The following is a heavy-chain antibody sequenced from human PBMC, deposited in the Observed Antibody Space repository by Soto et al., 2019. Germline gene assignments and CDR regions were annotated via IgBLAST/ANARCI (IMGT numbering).Heavy chain of an antibody. CDR3: ARDNYDFWSGYRQNYGMDV. V-gene: IGHV1-2*02. Sequence: ASVKVSCKASGYTFTGYYMHWVRQAPGQGLEWVGWINPNSGGTNYAQKFQGRVTMTRDTSISTAYMELSRLRSDDAAVYYCARDNYDFWSGYRQNYGMDVWSQGTTVTVS. D-gene: IGHD3-3*01. CDR2: INPNSGGT. CDR1: GYTFTGYY. J-gene: IGHJ6*02.